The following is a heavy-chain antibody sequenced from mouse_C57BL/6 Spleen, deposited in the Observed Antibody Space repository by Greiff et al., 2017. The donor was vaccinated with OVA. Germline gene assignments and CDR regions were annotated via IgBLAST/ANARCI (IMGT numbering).Heavy chain of an antibody. D-gene: IGHD2-3*01. J-gene: IGHJ4*01. Sequence: QVQLQQPGAELVKPGASVKLSCKASGYTFTSYWMHWVKQRPGQGLAWIGMIHPNSGSTNYNEKFKSKATLTVDKSSSTAYMQLSSLTSEDSAVYYCARWYDGYYRAMDYWGQGTSVTVSS. V-gene: IGHV1-64*01. CDR2: IHPNSGST. CDR1: GYTFTSYW. CDR3: ARWYDGYYRAMDY.